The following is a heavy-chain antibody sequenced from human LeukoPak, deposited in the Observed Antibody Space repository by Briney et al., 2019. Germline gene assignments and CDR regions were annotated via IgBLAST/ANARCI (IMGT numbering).Heavy chain of an antibody. V-gene: IGHV3-7*01. J-gene: IGHJ4*02. CDR3: ARDPESSSFDL. CDR2: IDQGGSVR. Sequence: GRSLRLSCAASGFSFSTYWMSWVRQTPEKGLEFVANIDQGGSVRNYMNSLKGRCTISRDNAKKSLYLEINSLRADDTAVYYCARDPESSSFDLWGRGALVTVSS. CDR1: GFSFSTYW. D-gene: IGHD6-13*01.